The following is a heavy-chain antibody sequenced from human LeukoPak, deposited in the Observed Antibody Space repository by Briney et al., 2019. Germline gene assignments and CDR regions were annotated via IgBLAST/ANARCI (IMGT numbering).Heavy chain of an antibody. CDR3: ATAYCITTTCSRPWWFDP. CDR2: ISYSGST. Sequence: PSETLSLTCTVSGGSISSYYWNWIRQPPGKGLEWIGYISYSGSTNYNPSLKSRVSISVDTSKNQFSLKLSSVTAADTAVYYCATAYCITTTCSRPWWFDPWGQGTLVTVSS. CDR1: GGSISSYY. D-gene: IGHD2-2*01. V-gene: IGHV4-59*01. J-gene: IGHJ5*02.